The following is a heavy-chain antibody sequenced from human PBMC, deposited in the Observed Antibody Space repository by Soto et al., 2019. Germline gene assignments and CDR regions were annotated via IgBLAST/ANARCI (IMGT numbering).Heavy chain of an antibody. CDR1: GFTFSSYW. D-gene: IGHD3-10*01. J-gene: IGHJ4*02. V-gene: IGHV3-74*01. CDR2: INSDGSST. CDR3: ASLWFSSGFDY. Sequence: EVQLVESGGGLVQPGGSLRLSCAASGFTFSSYWMHWVRQAPGKGLVWVSRINSDGSSTSYADSVKDRFTISRDNAKNTLYLQMNSLRAEDTAVYYCASLWFSSGFDYWGQGTLVTVSS.